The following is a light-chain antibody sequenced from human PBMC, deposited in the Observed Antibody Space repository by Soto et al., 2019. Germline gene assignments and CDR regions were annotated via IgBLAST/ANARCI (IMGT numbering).Light chain of an antibody. CDR2: AAS. V-gene: IGKV1-12*01. J-gene: IGKJ3*01. Sequence: DLQMTQSPSSVSAFVGDRVTITCRASQGISSWLAWYQQKPGKAPQLLIYAASSLQSGVPSRFSGSASGTDFTLTISSLQPEDSATYFCQQASSFPITFGPGTKVHIK. CDR1: QGISSW. CDR3: QQASSFPIT.